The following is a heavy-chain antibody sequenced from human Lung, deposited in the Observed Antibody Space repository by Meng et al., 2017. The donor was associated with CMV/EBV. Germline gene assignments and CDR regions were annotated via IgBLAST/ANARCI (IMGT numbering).Heavy chain of an antibody. Sequence: QVQLVQSGAEVKKPGASVKVSCKASGYTLTDYYIHWVRQAPGQGREWMGWINPNSGGTNYAQKFQGRVTMTRDTSISTAYMELSRLRSDDTAVYYCATGWGATYRLDYWGQGTLVTVSS. CDR2: INPNSGGT. D-gene: IGHD1-26*01. J-gene: IGHJ4*02. CDR1: GYTLTDYY. V-gene: IGHV1-2*02. CDR3: ATGWGATYRLDY.